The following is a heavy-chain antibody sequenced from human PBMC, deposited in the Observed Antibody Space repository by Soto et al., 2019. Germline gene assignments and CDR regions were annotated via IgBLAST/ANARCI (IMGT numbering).Heavy chain of an antibody. CDR1: GFTVNNFG. CDR2: ISHDGTAK. CDR3: AQDVFSGGWYNDIGP. Sequence: QVHLVESGGGVVQPGRSLRLSCAAYGFTVNNFGMHWVRQAPGKGPEWVAMISHDGTAKYYADSVKGRFTISRDNSKNTLYLQMNSLRTEDNAVYYCAQDVFSGGWYNDIGPWGQGTLVTVSS. V-gene: IGHV3-30*18. D-gene: IGHD6-19*01. J-gene: IGHJ5*02.